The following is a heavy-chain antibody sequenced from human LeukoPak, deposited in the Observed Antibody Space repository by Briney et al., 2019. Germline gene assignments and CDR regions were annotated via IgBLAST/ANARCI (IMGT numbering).Heavy chain of an antibody. CDR1: GFTFSNYW. CDR2: IKDDGSEI. Sequence: GGSLRLSCAASGFTFSNYWMTWVRQAPGKGLEWVANIKDDGSEIYYVDSVKGRFTISRDNAKNSLHLQMNSLRTEDTAVYFCARDCYDPNDNWGQGTLVTVSS. D-gene: IGHD2-2*01. V-gene: IGHV3-7*01. J-gene: IGHJ4*02. CDR3: ARDCYDPNDN.